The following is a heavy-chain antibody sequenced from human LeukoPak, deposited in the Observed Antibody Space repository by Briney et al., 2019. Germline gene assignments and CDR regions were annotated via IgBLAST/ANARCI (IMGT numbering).Heavy chain of an antibody. D-gene: IGHD3-10*01. CDR2: IWYDGSNK. Sequence: PGRSLRLSCAASGFTFSSYAMHWVRQAPGKGLEWVAVIWYDGSNKYSADSVKGRFTISRDNSKNTLYLQMNSLRAEDTAVYYCARDPFTMVRGVILFFDYWGRGTLVTVSS. V-gene: IGHV3-33*08. J-gene: IGHJ4*02. CDR3: ARDPFTMVRGVILFFDY. CDR1: GFTFSSYA.